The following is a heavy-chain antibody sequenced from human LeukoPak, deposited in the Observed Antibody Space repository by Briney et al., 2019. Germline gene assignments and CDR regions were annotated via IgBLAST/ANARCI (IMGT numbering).Heavy chain of an antibody. CDR3: VKQRRYCSGDSCYQRTFDY. CDR1: GFTFSNYW. V-gene: IGHV3-7*01. J-gene: IGHJ4*02. Sequence: GGSLRLSCAASGFTFSNYWMSWVRQAPGEGLEWVANIKQDGSEKSYVGSVTGRFTISRDNAKNSLYMQMNSLRAEDTAVYYCVKQRRYCSGDSCYQRTFDYWGQGTLVTVSS. CDR2: IKQDGSEK. D-gene: IGHD2-15*01.